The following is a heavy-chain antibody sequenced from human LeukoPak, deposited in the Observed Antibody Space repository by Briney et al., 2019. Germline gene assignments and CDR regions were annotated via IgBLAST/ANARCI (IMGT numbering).Heavy chain of an antibody. CDR1: GFIFKNYA. D-gene: IGHD3-10*01. CDR3: AKADATMGGAFDI. J-gene: IGHJ3*02. Sequence: GGSLRLSCAASGFIFKNYAMSWVRQAPGKGLEWVSIISGTSDTTRYGDSVRGRFTTSRDNPRNTLYLQMNSLRVDDTAVYYCAKADATMGGAFDIWRQGTGDTVSS. CDR2: ISGTSDTT. V-gene: IGHV3-23*01.